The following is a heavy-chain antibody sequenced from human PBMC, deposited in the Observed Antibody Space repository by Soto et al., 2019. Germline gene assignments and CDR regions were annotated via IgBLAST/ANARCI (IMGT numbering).Heavy chain of an antibody. J-gene: IGHJ4*02. CDR1: GFSVSSHY. D-gene: IGHD3-10*01. Sequence: EVQRVESGGGLIQPGGSLRLSCAASGFSVSSHYMSWVRLPPGKGLEWVSLIYSGGDTYYADSVKGRFTISRDDSKNMVYLRMNCLRHDDTAVYSRASSFPRRRGSDYWGQGTLVTVTP. V-gene: IGHV3-53*01. CDR2: IYSGGDT. CDR3: ASSFPRRRGSDY.